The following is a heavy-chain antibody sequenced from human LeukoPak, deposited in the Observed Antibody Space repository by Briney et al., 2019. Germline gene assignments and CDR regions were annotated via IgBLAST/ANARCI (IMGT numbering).Heavy chain of an antibody. V-gene: IGHV3-74*01. J-gene: IGHJ4*02. Sequence: GGSLRLSCAASGFXFSSYWIHWVRQAPGKGLVWVSRIKSDGSSTNYADSVKGRLTISRDNAKHTLYLQMNSLRAEDTAVYYCARAVGNSEDFDYWGQGTLVTVSS. CDR1: GFXFSSYW. D-gene: IGHD4-23*01. CDR3: ARAVGNSEDFDY. CDR2: IKSDGSST.